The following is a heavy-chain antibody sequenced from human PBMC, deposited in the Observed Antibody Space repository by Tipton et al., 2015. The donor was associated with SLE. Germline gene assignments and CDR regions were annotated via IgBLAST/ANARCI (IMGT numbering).Heavy chain of an antibody. D-gene: IGHD2-21*02. J-gene: IGHJ4*02. CDR1: GFTFDDYA. CDR2: ISGDGGST. Sequence: GSLRLSCAASGFTFDDYAMHWVRQAPGKGLEWVSPISGDGGSTYYADSVKGRFTISRDNSKNSLYLQMNSLRTEDTALYYCAKDLDPAYCGGDCYSFDYWGQGTLVTVSS. V-gene: IGHV3-43*02. CDR3: AKDLDPAYCGGDCYSFDY.